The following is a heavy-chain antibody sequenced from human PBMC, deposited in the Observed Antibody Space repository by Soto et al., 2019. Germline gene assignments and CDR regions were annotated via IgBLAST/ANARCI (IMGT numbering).Heavy chain of an antibody. CDR2: INPNSGGT. Sequence: ASVKVSCKASVYTFTGYYMHWVRQAPGLGLEWMGWINPNSGGTNYAQKFQGWVTMTRDTSISTAYMELSRLRSDDTAVYYCARVGIAAAGPRGYFDYWGQGTLVTVSS. J-gene: IGHJ4*02. V-gene: IGHV1-2*04. CDR1: VYTFTGYY. D-gene: IGHD6-13*01. CDR3: ARVGIAAAGPRGYFDY.